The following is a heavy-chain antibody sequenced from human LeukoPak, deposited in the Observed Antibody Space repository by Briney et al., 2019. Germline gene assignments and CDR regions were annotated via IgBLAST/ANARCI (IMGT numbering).Heavy chain of an antibody. CDR2: ISSSSSYI. Sequence: GGSLRLSCAATGFTFSSYSMNWVRLAPGQGLEWVSSISSSSSYIYYADSVKGRFTISRDNAKSSLYLQMNSLRAEDTAVYYCARVMTGFGELISIWGQGTLVTVSS. V-gene: IGHV3-21*01. CDR3: ARVMTGFGELISI. J-gene: IGHJ4*02. CDR1: GFTFSSYS. D-gene: IGHD3-10*01.